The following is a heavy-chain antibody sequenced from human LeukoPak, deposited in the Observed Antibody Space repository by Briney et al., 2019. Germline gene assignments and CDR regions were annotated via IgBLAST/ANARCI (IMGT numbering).Heavy chain of an antibody. CDR2: IYSDGST. J-gene: IGHJ4*02. CDR3: ARGGYSSSWYIVY. Sequence: QSGGSLRLSCAASGFTVSSNYMSWVRQAPGKGLEWVSVIYSDGSTYYADSVKGRFTISRDNSKNTLYLQMNSLRAEDTAVYYCARGGYSSSWYIVYWGQGTLVTVSS. CDR1: GFTVSSNY. V-gene: IGHV3-66*01. D-gene: IGHD6-13*01.